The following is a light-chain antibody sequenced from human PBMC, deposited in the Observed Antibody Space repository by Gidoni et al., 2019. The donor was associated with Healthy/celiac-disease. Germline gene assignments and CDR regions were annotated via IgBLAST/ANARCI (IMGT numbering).Light chain of an antibody. V-gene: IGKV3-15*01. CDR1: QSVSSN. CDR3: QQYNNWPFMYT. J-gene: IGKJ2*01. CDR2: GAS. Sequence: EIVMTQSPATLSVSPGERATLPCRASQSVSSNLAWYQQKPGQAPRLLIYGASTRATGIPARFSGSGSGTEFTLTISSLQSEDFAVYYCQQYNNWPFMYTFXXXTKLEIK.